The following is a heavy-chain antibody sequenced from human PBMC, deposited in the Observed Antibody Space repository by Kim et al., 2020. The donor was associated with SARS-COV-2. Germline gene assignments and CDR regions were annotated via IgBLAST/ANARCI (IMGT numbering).Heavy chain of an antibody. V-gene: IGHV3-11*01. J-gene: IGHJ4*02. CDR3: ARDRGFWQYQLLLDY. CDR1: GFTFSDYY. D-gene: IGHD2-2*01. CDR2: ISSSGSTI. Sequence: GGSLRLSCAASGFTFSDYYMSWIRQAPGKGLEWVSYISSSGSTIYYADSVKGRFTISRDNAKNSLYLQMNSLRAEDTAVYYCARDRGFWQYQLLLDYWGQGTLVTVSS.